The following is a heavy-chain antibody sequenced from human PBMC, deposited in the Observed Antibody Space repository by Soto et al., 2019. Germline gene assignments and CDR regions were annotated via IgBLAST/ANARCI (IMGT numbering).Heavy chain of an antibody. CDR3: ARVGPENYYDSSGFYYDFDY. J-gene: IGHJ4*02. V-gene: IGHV4-39*07. CDR1: GGSISSSSYY. D-gene: IGHD3-22*01. Sequence: SETLSLTCTVSGGSISSSSYYWGWIRQPPGKGLEWIGSIFYSGSTYYNPSLKSRVTISVDTSKNQFSLKLSSVTAADTAVYYCARVGPENYYDSSGFYYDFDYWGQGTLVTVSS. CDR2: IFYSGST.